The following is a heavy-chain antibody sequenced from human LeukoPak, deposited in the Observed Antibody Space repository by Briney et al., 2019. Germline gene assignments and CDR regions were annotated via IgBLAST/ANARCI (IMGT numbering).Heavy chain of an antibody. CDR1: GFTFSSYA. CDR3: ARQATRIAAAGTSIDY. D-gene: IGHD6-13*01. Sequence: PGGSLRLSCAASGFTFSSYAMHRVRQAPGKGLEYVSAISSNGGSTYYANSVKGRFTISRDNSKNMLYLQMGSLRAEDMAVYYCARQATRIAAAGTSIDYWGQGTLVTVSS. V-gene: IGHV3-64*01. J-gene: IGHJ4*02. CDR2: ISSNGGST.